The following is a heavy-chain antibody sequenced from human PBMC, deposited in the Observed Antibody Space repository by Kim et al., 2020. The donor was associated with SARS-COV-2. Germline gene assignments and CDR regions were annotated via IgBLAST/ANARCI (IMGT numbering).Heavy chain of an antibody. CDR1: GYTFTSYA. V-gene: IGHV7-4-1*02. D-gene: IGHD4-4*01. Sequence: ASVKVSCKASGYTFTSYAMNWVRQAPGQGLEWMGWINTNTGNPTYAQGFTGRFVFSLDTSVSTAYLQISSLKAEDTAVYYCARTGMTTVTYYYYYYMDVWGKGTTVTVSS. CDR2: INTNTGNP. CDR3: ARTGMTTVTYYYYYYMDV. J-gene: IGHJ6*03.